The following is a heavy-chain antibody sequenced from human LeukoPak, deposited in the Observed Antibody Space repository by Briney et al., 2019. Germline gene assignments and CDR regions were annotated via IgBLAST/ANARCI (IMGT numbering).Heavy chain of an antibody. D-gene: IGHD6-13*01. CDR3: ARDPKQGGGSSWFPLDY. CDR2: ISSSSSYI. Sequence: GGSLRLSCAASGFTFSSYSMNWVRQASGKGLEWDSSISSSSSYIYYADSVKGRFTISRDNAKNSLYLQMNSLRAEDTAVYYCARDPKQGGGSSWFPLDYWGQGTLVTVSS. CDR1: GFTFSSYS. J-gene: IGHJ4*02. V-gene: IGHV3-21*01.